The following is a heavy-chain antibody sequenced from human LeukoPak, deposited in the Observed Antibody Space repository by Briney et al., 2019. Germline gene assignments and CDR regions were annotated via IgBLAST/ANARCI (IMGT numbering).Heavy chain of an antibody. CDR2: INLDGSDR. D-gene: IGHD6-13*01. CDR1: GFTFGGYS. CDR3: GRVIAGATDY. J-gene: IGHJ4*02. Sequence: GGSLRLSCAASGFTFGGYSMTWVRQAPGKGLEWGANINLDGSDRFYVGFVKGRFTISRDNADNSLYLQMNSLRAEDTAVYYYGRVIAGATDYWGQGTLVTVSS. V-gene: IGHV3-7*01.